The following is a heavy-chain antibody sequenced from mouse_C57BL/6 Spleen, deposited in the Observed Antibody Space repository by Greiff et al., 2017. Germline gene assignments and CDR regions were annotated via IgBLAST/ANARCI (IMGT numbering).Heavy chain of an antibody. J-gene: IGHJ3*01. Sequence: EVNVVESGGGLVKPGGSLKLSCAASGFTFSDYGMHWVRQAPEKGLEWVAYISSGSSTIYYADTVKGRFTISRDNAKNTLFLQITSLRSEDTAMYYCARRNYGSSYEFAYWGQGTLVTVSA. CDR1: GFTFSDYG. V-gene: IGHV5-17*01. D-gene: IGHD1-1*01. CDR2: ISSGSSTI. CDR3: ARRNYGSSYEFAY.